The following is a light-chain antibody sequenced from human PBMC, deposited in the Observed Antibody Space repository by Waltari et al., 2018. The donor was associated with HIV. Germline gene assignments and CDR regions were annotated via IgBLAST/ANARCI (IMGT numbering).Light chain of an antibody. J-gene: IGLJ2*01. V-gene: IGLV2-23*01. CDR3: CSYAGSSNVV. Sequence: QSALTQPASVSGSPGQSITLSCPGTSSDVGSYNLVSWYQQHPGKAPSLMFYEGSKRPPGVSNRCSGAKSGNTASLTISGLQAEEEADDYCCSYAGSSNVVFGGGTKLTVL. CDR1: SSDVGSYNL. CDR2: EGS.